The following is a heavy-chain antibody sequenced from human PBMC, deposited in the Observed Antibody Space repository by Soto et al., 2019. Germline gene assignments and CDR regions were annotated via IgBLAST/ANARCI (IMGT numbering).Heavy chain of an antibody. J-gene: IGHJ4*02. CDR1: GGSISSYY. Sequence: TSETLSLTCTVSGGSISSYYWSWIRQPPGKGLEWIGYIYYSGSTNYNPSLKSRVTISVDTSKNQFSLKLSSVTAADTAVYYCARDYGDYHFDYWGQGTLVTVSS. D-gene: IGHD4-17*01. V-gene: IGHV4-59*01. CDR2: IYYSGST. CDR3: ARDYGDYHFDY.